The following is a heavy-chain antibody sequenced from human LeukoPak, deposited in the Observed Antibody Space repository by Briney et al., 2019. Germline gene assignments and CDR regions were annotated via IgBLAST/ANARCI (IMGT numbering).Heavy chain of an antibody. D-gene: IGHD5-12*01. CDR3: ARFGGATISGWFDP. J-gene: IGHJ5*02. CDR2: ISSSSSYI. V-gene: IGHV3-21*01. Sequence: GGSLRLSCAASGFTFSRFAMSWVRQAPGKGLEWVSSISSSSSYIYYADSVKGRFTISRDNAKNSLYLQMNSLRAEDTAVYYCARFGGATISGWFDPWGQGTLVTVSS. CDR1: GFTFSRFA.